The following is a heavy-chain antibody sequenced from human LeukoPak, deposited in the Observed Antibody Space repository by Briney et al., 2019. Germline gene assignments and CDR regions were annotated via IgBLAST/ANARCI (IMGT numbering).Heavy chain of an antibody. J-gene: IGHJ4*02. D-gene: IGHD3-10*01. CDR1: GFSSSEYG. CDR2: ISISGGST. CDR3: AKYYYYGSGSYYNALDY. Sequence: GGSLRLSCAGSGFSSSEYGMSWVRQAPGKGLEWVSSISISGGSTFYADSVKGRFTTSRDNSKNTLYLQMNSLRGDDTAVYYCAKYYYYGSGSYYNALDYWGQGTLVTVSS. V-gene: IGHV3-23*01.